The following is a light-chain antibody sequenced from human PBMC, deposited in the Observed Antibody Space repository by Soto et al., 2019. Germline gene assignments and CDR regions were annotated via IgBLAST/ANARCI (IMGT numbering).Light chain of an antibody. Sequence: EIVLTQSPGTLSLSPGERATLSCRASQSISSNLAWYQQKPGQAPRLLIYGASTRATGIPDRFSGSGSGTDFTLTISRLEPEDSAVYYCQQQGRSWITFGQGTRLGIK. CDR2: GAS. J-gene: IGKJ5*01. CDR3: QQQGRSWIT. V-gene: IGKV3-20*01. CDR1: QSISSN.